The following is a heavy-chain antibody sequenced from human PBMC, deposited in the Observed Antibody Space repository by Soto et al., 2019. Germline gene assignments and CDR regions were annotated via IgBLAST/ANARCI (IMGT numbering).Heavy chain of an antibody. V-gene: IGHV1-24*01. J-gene: IGHJ4*02. Sequence: GASVKGCCKVSGYTLTELSMHWVRQAPGKGLEWMGGFDPEDGETIYAQKFQGRVTMTEDTSTDTAYMELSSLRSEDTAVYYCATVLGLELTLDYWGQGTLVTVSS. CDR2: FDPEDGET. CDR1: GYTLTELS. CDR3: ATVLGLELTLDY. D-gene: IGHD1-7*01.